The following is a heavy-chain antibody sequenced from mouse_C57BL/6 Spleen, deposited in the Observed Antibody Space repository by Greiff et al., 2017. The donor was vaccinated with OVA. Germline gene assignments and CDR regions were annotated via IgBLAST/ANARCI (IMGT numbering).Heavy chain of an antibody. Sequence: QVHVKQPGAELVKPGASVKMSCKASGYTFTSYWITWVKQRPGQGLEWIGDIYPGSGSTNYNEKFKSKATLTVDTSSSTAYMQLSSLTSEDSAVYYCAREGNGYDYAMDYWGQGTSVTVSS. CDR2: IYPGSGST. D-gene: IGHD2-2*01. V-gene: IGHV1-55*01. CDR1: GYTFTSYW. CDR3: AREGNGYDYAMDY. J-gene: IGHJ4*01.